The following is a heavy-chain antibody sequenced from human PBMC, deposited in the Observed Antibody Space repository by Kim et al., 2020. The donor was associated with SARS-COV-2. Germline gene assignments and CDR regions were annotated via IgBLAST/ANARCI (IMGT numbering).Heavy chain of an antibody. CDR2: IDPSDSYT. CDR3: ASAGYSSSWYWFDP. CDR1: GYSFTSYW. Sequence: VESLKISCKGSGYSFTSYWISWVRQMPGKGLEWMGRIDPSDSYTNYSPSFQGHVTISADKSISTAYLQWSSLKASDTAMYYCASAGYSSSWYWFDPWGQGTLVTVSS. D-gene: IGHD6-13*01. J-gene: IGHJ5*02. V-gene: IGHV5-10-1*01.